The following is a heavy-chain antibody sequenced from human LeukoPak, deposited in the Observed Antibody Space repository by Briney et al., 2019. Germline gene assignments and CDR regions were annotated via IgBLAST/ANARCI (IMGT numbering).Heavy chain of an antibody. CDR1: GYSLTSYY. D-gene: IGHD2-8*01. V-gene: IGHV1-2*02. CDR3: ATRCTNGVCYKAYYMDV. J-gene: IGHJ6*03. Sequence: ASVKVSCKASGYSLTSYYLHWVRQAPGQGLEWLGWINLNGGGTLSAQKFQGRVTMTRDASISTAYMELSGLRSDDTAVYYCATRCTNGVCYKAYYMDVWGKGTTVTVSS. CDR2: INLNGGGT.